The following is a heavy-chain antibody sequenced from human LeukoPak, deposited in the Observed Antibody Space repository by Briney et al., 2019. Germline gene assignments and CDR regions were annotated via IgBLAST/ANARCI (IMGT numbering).Heavy chain of an antibody. CDR1: GFTFSSRDW. V-gene: IGHV3-7*01. CDR3: ARGVQYYDILTGRRNNYYMDV. D-gene: IGHD3-9*01. Sequence: GGSLRLSCVASGFTFSSRDWMTWVRQAPGKGLEWVANIKQDGSEKNYVDSVKGRFTISRDNAKNSLYLQMNSLRAEDTAVYYCARGVQYYDILTGRRNNYYMDVWGKGTTVTISS. CDR2: IKQDGSEK. J-gene: IGHJ6*03.